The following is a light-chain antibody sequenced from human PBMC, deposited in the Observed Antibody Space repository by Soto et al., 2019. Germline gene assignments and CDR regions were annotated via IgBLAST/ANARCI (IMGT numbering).Light chain of an antibody. V-gene: IGLV2-14*03. J-gene: IGLJ1*01. CDR3: SSYTSSSTPYV. CDR1: SSDVCGYNY. CDR2: DVS. Sequence: QSALTQPASVSGSPGQSITISCSGTSSDVCGYNYVSWYQHHPGKAPKLMIYDVSNRPSGVSNRFSGSKSGNTASLTISGLQAEDEADYYCSSYTSSSTPYVFGTGTKLTVL.